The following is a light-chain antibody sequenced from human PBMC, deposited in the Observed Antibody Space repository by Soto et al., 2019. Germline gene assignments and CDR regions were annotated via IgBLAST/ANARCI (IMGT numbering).Light chain of an antibody. CDR1: QAIYTS. CDR3: QRYNTYPLT. V-gene: IGKV1-16*02. Sequence: DIQMTQSPSSVSASVGDTVTITCRASQAIYTSLAWFQQAPGRAPKSLIYAAYTLHSGIPSKFSGNGWGTNFTLTIKNLQPEDFATYYCQRYNTYPLTFGGGTKVDIK. J-gene: IGKJ4*01. CDR2: AAY.